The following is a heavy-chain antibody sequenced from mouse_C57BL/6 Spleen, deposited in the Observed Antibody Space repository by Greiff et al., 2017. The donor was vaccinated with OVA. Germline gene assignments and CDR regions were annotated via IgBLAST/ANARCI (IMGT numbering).Heavy chain of an antibody. CDR3: ARSSVYYFDY. J-gene: IGHJ2*01. Sequence: QVQLKQPGAELVRPGSSVKLSCKASGYTFTSYWMDWVKQRPGQGLEWIGNIYPSDSETHYNQKFKDKATLTVDKSSSTAYMQLSSLTSEDSAVYYCARSSVYYFDYWGQGTTLTVSS. D-gene: IGHD6-1*01. V-gene: IGHV1-61*01. CDR2: IYPSDSET. CDR1: GYTFTSYW.